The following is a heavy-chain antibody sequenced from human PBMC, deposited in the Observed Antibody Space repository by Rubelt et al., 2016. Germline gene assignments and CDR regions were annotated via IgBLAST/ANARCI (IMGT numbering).Heavy chain of an antibody. D-gene: IGHD4-17*01. CDR2: INHSGST. CDR3: ARPSDYGDYIGY. CDR1: GGSFSGYY. V-gene: IGHV4-34*01. Sequence: QVQLQQWGAGLLKPSETLSLTCAVYGGSFSGYYWSWIRQPPGKGLEWIGEINHSGSTNYNPSLKSRVTIAVDTSKNQFSRKLRAVPAADTAVYYCARPSDYGDYIGYWGRGTPVTVSS. J-gene: IGHJ4*02.